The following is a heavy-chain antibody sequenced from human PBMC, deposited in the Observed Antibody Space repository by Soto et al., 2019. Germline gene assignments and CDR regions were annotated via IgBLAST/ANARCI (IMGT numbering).Heavy chain of an antibody. CDR3: ARVIATAGNYYYYGMDV. J-gene: IGHJ6*02. CDR2: TYYRSKWYN. CDR1: GDSVSSNSAA. D-gene: IGHD6-13*01. Sequence: SQTLSLTCAISGDSVSSNSAAWNWIRQSPSRGLEWLGRTYYRSKWYNDYAVSVKSRITINPDASKNQFSLQLNSVTPEDTAVYYCARVIATAGNYYYYGMDVWGQGTKVTVS. V-gene: IGHV6-1*01.